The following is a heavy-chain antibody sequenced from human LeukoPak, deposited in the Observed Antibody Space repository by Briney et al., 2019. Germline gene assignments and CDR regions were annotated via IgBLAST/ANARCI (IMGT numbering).Heavy chain of an antibody. CDR2: IYYSGST. Sequence: PSETLSLTCTVSGGSISSSSYYWGWIRQPPWKGLEWIGSIYYSGSTYYNPSLKSRVTISVDTSKNQFSLKLSSVTAADTAVYYCARHVVVVAATPDWFDPWGQGTLVTVSS. D-gene: IGHD2-15*01. CDR3: ARHVVVVAATPDWFDP. CDR1: GGSISSSSYY. V-gene: IGHV4-39*01. J-gene: IGHJ5*02.